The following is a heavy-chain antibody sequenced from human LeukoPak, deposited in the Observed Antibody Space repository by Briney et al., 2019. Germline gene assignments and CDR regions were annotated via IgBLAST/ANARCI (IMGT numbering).Heavy chain of an antibody. V-gene: IGHV3-23*01. Sequence: PGGTLRLSCAASGFTFSSYGMSWVRQAPGKGLEWVSAISGSGGSTYYADSVKGRFTISRDNSKNTLYLQMNSLRAEDTAVNYCAKNVTMVRGVMYFDYWGQGTLVTVSS. CDR2: ISGSGGST. D-gene: IGHD3-10*01. CDR1: GFTFSSYG. J-gene: IGHJ4*02. CDR3: AKNVTMVRGVMYFDY.